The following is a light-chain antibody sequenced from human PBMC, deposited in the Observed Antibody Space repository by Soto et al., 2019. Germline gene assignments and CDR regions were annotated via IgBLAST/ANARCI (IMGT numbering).Light chain of an antibody. CDR3: QQHLDFLVT. CDR1: QSLLSSRNGRHT. Sequence: DIVLTQSPEFLAVSLGERATIKCRSSQSLLSSRNGRHTLSWLQKKPGQPPRLLIYWASTRHSVVPDRFSGGASGTDFTLTISSLQPEDVAVYYCQQHLDFLVTFGGGTEVDIK. CDR2: WAS. J-gene: IGKJ4*01. V-gene: IGKV4-1*01.